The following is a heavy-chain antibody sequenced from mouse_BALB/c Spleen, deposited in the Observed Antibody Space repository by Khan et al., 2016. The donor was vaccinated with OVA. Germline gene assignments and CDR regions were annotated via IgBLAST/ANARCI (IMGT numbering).Heavy chain of an antibody. CDR1: GYTFTDYS. V-gene: IGHV1S137*01. D-gene: IGHD3-3*01. J-gene: IGHJ2*01. CDR3: AIRDCVDY. Sequence: VQLKESGPELVRPGVSVKISCKGSGYTFTDYSMHWVKQSHAKSLEWIGVISTDSVNTNYNQKFKGKATLTVDKSSSTAYMELARMTSEDSAIYYCAIRDCVDYWGQGTTRTVSS. CDR2: ISTDSVNT.